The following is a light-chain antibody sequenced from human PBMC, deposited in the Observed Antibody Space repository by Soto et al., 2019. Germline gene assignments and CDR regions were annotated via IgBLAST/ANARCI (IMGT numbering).Light chain of an antibody. Sequence: QSALTQPASVSGSPGQSITISCTGTSSDPATYNLVSWYQQRPGKAPQLIIYEVAKRPSGVPARFSGSQSGDTASLTISGLQAEDEAGYYCCSRLFGGGTKLTVL. J-gene: IGLJ2*01. CDR1: SSDPATYNL. CDR2: EVA. CDR3: CSRL. V-gene: IGLV2-23*02.